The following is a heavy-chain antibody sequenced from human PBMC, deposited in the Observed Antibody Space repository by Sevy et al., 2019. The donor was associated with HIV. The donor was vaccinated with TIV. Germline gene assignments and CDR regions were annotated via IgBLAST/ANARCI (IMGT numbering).Heavy chain of an antibody. CDR1: GFRFRDYR. D-gene: IGHD5-12*01. J-gene: IGHJ5*02. Sequence: GGSLRLSCAASGFRFRDYRMNWVRQAPGKGLEWVSYITSSSNTINYADSVKGRFTISKDNGRNSLYLQIISLRHEDTAVYYCARDRGRGEVALDLWGQGTLVTVSS. V-gene: IGHV3-48*02. CDR2: ITSSSNTI. CDR3: ARDRGRGEVALDL.